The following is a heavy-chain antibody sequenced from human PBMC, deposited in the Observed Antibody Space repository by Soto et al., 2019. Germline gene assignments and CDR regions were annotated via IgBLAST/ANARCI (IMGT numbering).Heavy chain of an antibody. D-gene: IGHD3-22*01. V-gene: IGHV1-8*01. CDR2: MNPNSGNT. Sequence: QVQLVQSGAEVKKPGASVKVSCKASGYTFTSYDINWVRQATGQGREWMGWMNPNSGNTGYAQKFQGRVTMTRNTSXSXAYRELSSLSSDDTAVYYCARAHYYDSSGYYTNFDYWGQGTLVTVSS. J-gene: IGHJ4*02. CDR3: ARAHYYDSSGYYTNFDY. CDR1: GYTFTSYD.